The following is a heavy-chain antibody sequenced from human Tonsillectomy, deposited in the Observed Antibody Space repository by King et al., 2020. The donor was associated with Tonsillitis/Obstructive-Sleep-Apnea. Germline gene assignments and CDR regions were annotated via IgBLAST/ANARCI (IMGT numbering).Heavy chain of an antibody. Sequence: VQLVESGAEVKKPGESLRISCKGSGYSFTSYWISWVRQMPGKGLEWMGRIDPSDSYTNYSPSFQGHVTISADKSISTAYLQWSSLKASDTAMYYCARLGTLGYCTGGVCEDFDYWGQGTLVTVSS. J-gene: IGHJ4*02. V-gene: IGHV5-10-1*01. CDR3: ARLGTLGYCTGGVCEDFDY. CDR2: IDPSDSYT. CDR1: GYSFTSYW. D-gene: IGHD2-8*02.